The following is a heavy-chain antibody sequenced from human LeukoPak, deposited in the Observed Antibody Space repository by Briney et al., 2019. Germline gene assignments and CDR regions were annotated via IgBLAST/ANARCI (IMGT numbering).Heavy chain of an antibody. J-gene: IGHJ5*02. D-gene: IGHD3-10*01. CDR2: ISSSGSTI. Sequence: PGGSLRPSCAASGFTFSSYEMNWVRQAPGKGLEWVSYISSSGSTIYYADSLKGRFTISRDNAKNSLYLQMNSLRAEDTAVYYCMTYYYGSGSGGAWFDPWGQGTLVTVSS. CDR1: GFTFSSYE. V-gene: IGHV3-48*03. CDR3: MTYYYGSGSGGAWFDP.